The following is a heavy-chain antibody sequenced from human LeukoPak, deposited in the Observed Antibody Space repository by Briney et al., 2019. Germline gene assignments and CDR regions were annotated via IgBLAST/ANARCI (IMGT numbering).Heavy chain of an antibody. Sequence: GGSLRLSCAASGFTFSSYSMNWVRQAPGKGLEWVSYISSSSSTIYYADSVKGRFTISRDNSKNTLYLQMNSLRAEDTAVYYCAKDWGSTVWVFDYWGQGTLVTVSS. J-gene: IGHJ4*02. CDR3: AKDWGSTVWVFDY. CDR2: ISSSSSTI. D-gene: IGHD7-27*01. V-gene: IGHV3-48*01. CDR1: GFTFSSYS.